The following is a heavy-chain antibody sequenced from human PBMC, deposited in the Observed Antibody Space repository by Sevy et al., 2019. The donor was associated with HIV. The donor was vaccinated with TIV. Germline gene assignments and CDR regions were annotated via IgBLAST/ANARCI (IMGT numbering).Heavy chain of an antibody. J-gene: IGHJ4*02. CDR1: GGSVSSGSYY. D-gene: IGHD6-19*01. CDR3: ARDRGSSGWYPFDY. V-gene: IGHV4-61*01. CDR2: IYYSGST. Sequence: SETLSLTCTVSGGSVSSGSYYWSWIRQPPGKGLEWIGYIYYSGSTNYNPSLKSRVTISVDTSKNQFSLKLSSVTAADTAVYYCARDRGSSGWYPFDYWGQRTLVTVSS.